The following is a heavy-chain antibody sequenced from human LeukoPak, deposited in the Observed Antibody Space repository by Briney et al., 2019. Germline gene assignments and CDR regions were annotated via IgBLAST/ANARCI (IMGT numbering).Heavy chain of an antibody. CDR3: AKDSGIAVAGTLRAFDI. J-gene: IGHJ3*02. V-gene: IGHV3-30*18. CDR2: ISYDGSNK. CDR1: GFTFSSYG. D-gene: IGHD6-19*01. Sequence: TGGSLRLSCSASGFTFSSYGMHWVRQAPGKGLEWVAVISYDGSNKYFADSVKGRFTISRDNSKNTLYLQMSSLRAEDTAVYYCAKDSGIAVAGTLRAFDIWGQGTMVTVSS.